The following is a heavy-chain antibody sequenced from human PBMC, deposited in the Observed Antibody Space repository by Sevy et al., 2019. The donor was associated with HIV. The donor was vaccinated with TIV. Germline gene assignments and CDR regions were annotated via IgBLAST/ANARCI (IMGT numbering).Heavy chain of an antibody. J-gene: IGHJ4*02. CDR2: ISYDGSNK. CDR1: GFTFSSYA. V-gene: IGHV3-30-3*01. CDR3: ARADSSGWWGFDY. D-gene: IGHD6-19*01. Sequence: GGSLRLSCAASGFTFSSYAMHWVRQAPGKGLEWVAVISYDGSNKYYADSVKGLFTISSDNSKNTLYLQMNSLRAEDTAVYYCARADSSGWWGFDYWGQGTLVTVSS.